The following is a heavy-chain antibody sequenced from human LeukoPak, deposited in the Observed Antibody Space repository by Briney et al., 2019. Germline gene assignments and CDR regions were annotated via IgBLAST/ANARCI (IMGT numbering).Heavy chain of an antibody. CDR3: AKEMSPRITIFGVPDY. CDR2: ISASGDVT. V-gene: IGHV3-23*01. CDR1: GFTFSKFP. Sequence: GGSLRLSCAASGFTFSKFPMGWVRQAPGRGLEWVSAISASGDVTFYADSLRGRFTISRDNSKSTLYLQMNSLRAEDTAVYYCAKEMSPRITIFGVPDYWGQGTLVTVSS. J-gene: IGHJ4*02. D-gene: IGHD3-3*01.